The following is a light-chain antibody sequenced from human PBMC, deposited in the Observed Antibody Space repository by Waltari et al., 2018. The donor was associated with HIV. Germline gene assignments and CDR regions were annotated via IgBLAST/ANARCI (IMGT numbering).Light chain of an antibody. J-gene: IGKJ4*01. CDR2: GAS. Sequence: EIVMTQSPATLSVSPGERATLSCRASQSVSSNLAWYQQKPAQAPRLLISGASTRATGIPARFSGSGSGTEFTLTISSLQSEDFAVYYCQQYDKWPLPFGGGTKVEIK. CDR3: QQYDKWPLP. CDR1: QSVSSN. V-gene: IGKV3-15*01.